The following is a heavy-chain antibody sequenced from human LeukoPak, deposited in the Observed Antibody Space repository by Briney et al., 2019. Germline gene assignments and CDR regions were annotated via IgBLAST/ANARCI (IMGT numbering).Heavy chain of an antibody. Sequence: SETLFLTCTVSGGSVSSGNYYWSWIRQHPGKGLEWIGYVSHSGPTDIDPSLKSRATIAVDTSTNQFSLRLTSVTAADTAIYYCARDTRLRGTNWFDPWGQGTLVTVSS. CDR3: ARDTRLRGTNWFDP. CDR1: GGSVSSGNYY. D-gene: IGHD4-17*01. V-gene: IGHV4-31*03. J-gene: IGHJ5*02. CDR2: VSHSGPT.